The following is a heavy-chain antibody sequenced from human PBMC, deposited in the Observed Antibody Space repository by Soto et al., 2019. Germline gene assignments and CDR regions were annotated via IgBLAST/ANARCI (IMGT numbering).Heavy chain of an antibody. CDR2: ISGSGGIT. J-gene: IGHJ4*02. Sequence: VGSLRLSCAASVFTLSSYAMSWVRQAPGKGLEWVSAISGSGGITYYADCVKGRFTISRDNSKNTLYLQMNSLRAEDTAVYYCAKYLSGSYPDYWGQGTLVTVSS. CDR3: AKYLSGSYPDY. D-gene: IGHD1-26*01. CDR1: VFTLSSYA. V-gene: IGHV3-23*01.